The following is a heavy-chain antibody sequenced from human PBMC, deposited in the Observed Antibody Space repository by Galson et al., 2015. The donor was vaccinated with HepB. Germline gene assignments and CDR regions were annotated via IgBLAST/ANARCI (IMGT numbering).Heavy chain of an antibody. CDR1: GGSISSSSYY. J-gene: IGHJ5*02. V-gene: IGHV4-39*01. CDR2: IYYSGST. D-gene: IGHD2-2*01. CDR3: ARRGPLVPAAMSWFDP. Sequence: SETLSLTCTVSGGSISSSSYYWGWIRQPPGKGLEWIGSIYYSGSTYYNPSLKSRVTISVDTSKNQFSLKLSSVTAADTAVYYCARRGPLVPAAMSWFDPWGQGTLVTVSS.